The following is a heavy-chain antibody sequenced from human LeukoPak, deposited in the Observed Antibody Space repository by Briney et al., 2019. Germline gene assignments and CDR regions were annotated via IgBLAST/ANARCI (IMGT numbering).Heavy chain of an antibody. V-gene: IGHV4-39*01. D-gene: IGHD5-12*01. Sequence: SETLSLTCTVSGGSISSRSYYWGWIRQPPGKGLEWIGRIDYSGSTYYNPSLKSRVTISVDTSNNQFSLQLSSVPAADTAVYYCARYSGYDEPYYYYYYYMDVWGKGTTVTISS. J-gene: IGHJ6*03. CDR1: GGSISSRSYY. CDR3: ARYSGYDEPYYYYYYYMDV. CDR2: IDYSGST.